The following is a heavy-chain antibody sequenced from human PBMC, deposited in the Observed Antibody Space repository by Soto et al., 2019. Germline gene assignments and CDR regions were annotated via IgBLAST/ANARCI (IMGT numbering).Heavy chain of an antibody. CDR1: GFTFSSYG. CDR2: IWYDGSNK. V-gene: IGHV3-33*01. Sequence: GSLRLSCAASGFTFSSYGMHWVRQAPGKGLEWVAVIWYDGSNKYYADSVKGRFTISRDNSKNTLYLQMNSLRAEDTAVYYCARGLFPGYSSGRRSYFDYWGQGTLVTVSS. CDR3: ARGLFPGYSSGRRSYFDY. D-gene: IGHD6-19*01. J-gene: IGHJ4*02.